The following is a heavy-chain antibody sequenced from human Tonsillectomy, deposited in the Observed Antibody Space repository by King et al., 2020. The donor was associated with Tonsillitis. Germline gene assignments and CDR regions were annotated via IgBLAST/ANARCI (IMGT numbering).Heavy chain of an antibody. V-gene: IGHV3-23*04. J-gene: IGHJ3*01. CDR2: ISGSGDST. CDR1: GFTFSSFA. Sequence: DVQLVESGGGLVQPGGSLRLSCAASGFTFSSFAMNWVRQAPGKGLEWVSAISGSGDSTYFADSVKGRVTISRDDSKNTLYLVMNSLRAEDTAVYYCAKGFSGVYRAFDFWGQGTMVTVSS. CDR3: AKGFSGVYRAFDF. D-gene: IGHD6-13*01.